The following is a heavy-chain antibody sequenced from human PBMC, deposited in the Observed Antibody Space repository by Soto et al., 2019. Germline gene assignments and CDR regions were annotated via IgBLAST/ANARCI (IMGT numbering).Heavy chain of an antibody. J-gene: IGHJ5*02. CDR2: ISSSSSTI. D-gene: IGHD6-13*01. CDR3: ARGTAAAGPYNWFDP. Sequence: EVQLVESGGGLVQPGGSLRLSCAASGFTFSSYSMNWVRQAPGKGLEWVSYISSSSSTIYYADSVKGRFTISRDNAKNSLYLQINSLRAEDTAVYYCARGTAAAGPYNWFDPWGQGPLVTVSS. CDR1: GFTFSSYS. V-gene: IGHV3-48*01.